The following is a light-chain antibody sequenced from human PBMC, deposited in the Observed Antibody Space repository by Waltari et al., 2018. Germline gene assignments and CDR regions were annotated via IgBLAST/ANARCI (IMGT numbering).Light chain of an antibody. J-gene: IGKJ1*01. Sequence: EIVLTQSPGTLSLSPGERATLSCRASQSVGSNYLAWFQQKPGQAPRLLIYGTSNRSTGIPDRFSGGGSGTDFTLTISRLEPEDFAVYYCQQYGTSPWTFGQGTNVEIK. CDR1: QSVGSNY. CDR2: GTS. V-gene: IGKV3-20*01. CDR3: QQYGTSPWT.